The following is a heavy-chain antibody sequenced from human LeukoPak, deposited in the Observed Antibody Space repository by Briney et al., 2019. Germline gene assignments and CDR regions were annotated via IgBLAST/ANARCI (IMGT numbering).Heavy chain of an antibody. CDR2: ISWNSGSI. J-gene: IGHJ4*02. D-gene: IGHD6-13*01. V-gene: IGHV3-9*03. CDR1: GFTFDDYA. CDR3: AKDVGSSWRHSFIGD. Sequence: GRSLRLSCAASGFTFDDYAMHWVRQAPGKGLEWVSGISWNSGSIGYADSVKGRFTISRDNAKNSLYLQMNSLRAEDMALYYCAKDVGSSWRHSFIGDWGQGTLVPVSS.